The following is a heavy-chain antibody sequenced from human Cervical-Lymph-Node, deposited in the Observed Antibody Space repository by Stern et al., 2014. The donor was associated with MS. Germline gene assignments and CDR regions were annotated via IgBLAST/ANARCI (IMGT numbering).Heavy chain of an antibody. J-gene: IGHJ4*02. CDR3: ARHGDTSFVY. CDR2: IYYIGTT. CDR1: GGSISNYY. V-gene: IGHV4-59*08. Sequence: QLQLQESGPGLVQPSATLSLTCTVSGGSISNYYWSWIRQPPGQGLEWIGYIYYIGTTNYNPSLKSRVTISVDTSKNQFSLRLSSVSVADTAVYYCARHGDTSFVYWGQGTLVTISS. D-gene: IGHD2-21*02.